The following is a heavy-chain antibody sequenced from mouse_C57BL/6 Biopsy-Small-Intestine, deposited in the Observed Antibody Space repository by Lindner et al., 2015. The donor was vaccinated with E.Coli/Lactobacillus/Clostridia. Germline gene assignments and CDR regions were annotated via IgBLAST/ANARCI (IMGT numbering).Heavy chain of an antibody. CDR2: IDPENGDT. CDR3: TGGGAWFAY. CDR1: GFNIKDDY. J-gene: IGHJ3*01. Sequence: VQLQESGAELVRPGASVKLSCTASGFNIKDDYMHWVKQRPEQGLEWIGWIDPENGDTEYASKFLGKATITADTSSNTAYLQLSSLTSEDTAVYYCTGGGAWFAYWGQGTLVTVSA. V-gene: IGHV14-4*01.